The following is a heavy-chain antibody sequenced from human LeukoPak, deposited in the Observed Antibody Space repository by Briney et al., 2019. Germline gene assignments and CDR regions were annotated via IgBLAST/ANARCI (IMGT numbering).Heavy chain of an antibody. Sequence: TGGSLRLSCAVSGFTFRVYAMSWVRHAPGKGLEWVSTITRGGAGTYSADSVRDRFPISRDNPKNSLYLRVNSLRAEDTAVYDCARDHPNCVGTDCLLFDYWGQGTLVTVSS. CDR1: GFTFRVYA. V-gene: IGHV3-23*01. D-gene: IGHD2-21*01. CDR3: ARDHPNCVGTDCLLFDY. J-gene: IGHJ4*02. CDR2: ITRGGAGT.